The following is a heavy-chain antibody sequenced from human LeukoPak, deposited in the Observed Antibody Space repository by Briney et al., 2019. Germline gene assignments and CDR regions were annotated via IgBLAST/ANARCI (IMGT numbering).Heavy chain of an antibody. CDR2: ISYDGSNK. CDR3: AREEPVGASDY. Sequence: GRSLRLSCAASGFTFSSYAMHWVRQAPGKGLEWVAVISYDGSNKYYADSVKGRFTISRDNSKNTLYLQMNSLRAEDTAVYYCAREEPVGASDYWGQGTLVTVSS. D-gene: IGHD1-26*01. J-gene: IGHJ4*02. V-gene: IGHV3-30*04. CDR1: GFTFSSYA.